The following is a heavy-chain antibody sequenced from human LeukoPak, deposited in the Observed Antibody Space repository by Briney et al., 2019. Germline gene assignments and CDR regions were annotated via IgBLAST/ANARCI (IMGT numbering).Heavy chain of an antibody. CDR2: IYPGDSDT. CDR1: GYSFTSYW. J-gene: IGHJ4*02. Sequence: GESLKISCKGSGYSFTSYWIGWVRQMPGKGLEWMGIIYPGDSDTRYSPSFQGQVTISADKSISTAYLQWSSLKASDTAMYYCARSSSYGYGNKYYFDYWGQGTLVTVSS. D-gene: IGHD5-18*01. CDR3: ARSSSYGYGNKYYFDY. V-gene: IGHV5-51*01.